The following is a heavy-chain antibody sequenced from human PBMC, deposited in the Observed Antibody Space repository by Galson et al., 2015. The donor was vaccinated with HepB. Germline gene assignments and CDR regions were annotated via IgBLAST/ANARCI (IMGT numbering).Heavy chain of an antibody. CDR3: ARGKDRWLIDY. J-gene: IGHJ4*02. D-gene: IGHD5-12*01. Sequence: SLRLSCAASGFTFSNYWMSWVRQAPGKGLEWVANMNQDGSEKNYVDSVKGRFTISRDNAKNSVYLQMNRLRADDTAVYYCARGKDRWLIDYWGQGNLVTVSS. CDR2: MNQDGSEK. V-gene: IGHV3-7*03. CDR1: GFTFSNYW.